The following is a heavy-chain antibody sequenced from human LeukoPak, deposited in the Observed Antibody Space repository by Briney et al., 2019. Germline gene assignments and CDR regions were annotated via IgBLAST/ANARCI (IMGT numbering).Heavy chain of an antibody. J-gene: IGHJ4*02. CDR3: ATDRSRRSLAFFDY. Sequence: ASVKVSCKVSGYTLTELSMRWVRQAPGKGLEWRGGFDPEDGETIYAQKFQGRVTMTEDTSTDTAYMELSSLRSEDTAVYYCATDRSRRSLAFFDYWGQGTLVTVSS. CDR1: GYTLTELS. V-gene: IGHV1-24*01. CDR2: FDPEDGET.